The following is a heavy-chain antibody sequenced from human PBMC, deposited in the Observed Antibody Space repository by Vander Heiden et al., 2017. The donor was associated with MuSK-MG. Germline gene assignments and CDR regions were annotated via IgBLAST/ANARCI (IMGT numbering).Heavy chain of an antibody. Sequence: QVQLQESGPGLVKPSTTLSLTCTVTGGSISSYYWSWIRPPPGKGLEWIGYIYYSGSTNYNPSLKSRVTISVDTSKNQFSLKLSSVTAADTAVYYCASGRPYCSSTSCYNSDYYYYYMDVWGKGTTVTVSS. CDR2: IYYSGST. J-gene: IGHJ6*03. V-gene: IGHV4-59*08. CDR3: ASGRPYCSSTSCYNSDYYYYYMDV. D-gene: IGHD2-2*02. CDR1: GGSISSYY.